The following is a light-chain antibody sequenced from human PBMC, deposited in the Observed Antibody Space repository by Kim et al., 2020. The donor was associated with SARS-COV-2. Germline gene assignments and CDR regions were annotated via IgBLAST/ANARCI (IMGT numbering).Light chain of an antibody. J-gene: IGKJ4*01. Sequence: LSPGERATLSCRASQRVSSTYLAWYQQKPGQAPRLLIYAASTRATGIPDRFSGSGSGTVFTLTISRLEPEDFAVYYCQQYGSSPLTFGGGTKVEIK. V-gene: IGKV3-20*01. CDR1: QRVSSTY. CDR2: AAS. CDR3: QQYGSSPLT.